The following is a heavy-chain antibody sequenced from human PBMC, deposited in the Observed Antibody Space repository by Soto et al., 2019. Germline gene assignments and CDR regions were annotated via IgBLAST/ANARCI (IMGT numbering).Heavy chain of an antibody. D-gene: IGHD6-19*01. V-gene: IGHV4-59*01. CDR1: GGSISSYY. CDR3: ARSTVSSGWNEPFDY. J-gene: IGHJ4*02. Sequence: QVQLQESGPGLVKPSETLSLTCTVSGGSISSYYWSWIRQPPGKGLEWIGYIYYSGSTNYNPSLKSRVTISVDTSKNQFSLKLSSVTAADTAVYYCARSTVSSGWNEPFDYWGQGTLVTVSS. CDR2: IYYSGST.